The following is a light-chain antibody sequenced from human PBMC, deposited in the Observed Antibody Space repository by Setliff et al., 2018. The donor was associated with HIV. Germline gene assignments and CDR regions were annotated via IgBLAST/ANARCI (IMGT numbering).Light chain of an antibody. Sequence: ALAQPPSVSGAPGQRVTMSRTGSSSNIGAGFDVHWYQHLPGKAPKLLIYDNTNRPSGVPDRFSGSKSGTSASLAITGLQAEDEADYYCQSYDKSLTGSAVFGTGTKVTVL. CDR2: DNT. CDR3: QSYDKSLTGSAV. V-gene: IGLV1-40*01. J-gene: IGLJ1*01. CDR1: SSNIGAGFD.